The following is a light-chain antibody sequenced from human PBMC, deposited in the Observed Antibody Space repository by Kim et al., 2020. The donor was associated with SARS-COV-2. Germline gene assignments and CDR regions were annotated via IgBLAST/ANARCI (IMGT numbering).Light chain of an antibody. CDR1: SSAVGNYNL. CDR3: CSYASTNTWV. V-gene: IGLV2-23*02. J-gene: IGLJ3*02. Sequence: QSALTQPASVSGSPGQSITISCTGTSSAVGNYNLVSWYQQHPGKAPKLMIYEVNKRPSGVSNRFSGSKSGNSASLTISGLQAEDEADYYCCSYASTNTWVFGGGTKLTVL. CDR2: EVN.